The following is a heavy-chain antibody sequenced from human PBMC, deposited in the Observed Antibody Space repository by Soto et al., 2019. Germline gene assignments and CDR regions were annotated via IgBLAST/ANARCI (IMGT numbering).Heavy chain of an antibody. CDR3: ARWDHVSYYCDY. J-gene: IGHJ4*02. CDR1: GGSITSYY. D-gene: IGHD1-26*01. Sequence: SETLSLTCTVSGGSITSYYWSWIRQSPGKGLQWIGYIYYSGSTNYNPSLKSRVTISVDTSKNQFSLKLRSVTAADTAVYYCARWDHVSYYCDYWGQGTLVTVSS. CDR2: IYYSGST. V-gene: IGHV4-59*01.